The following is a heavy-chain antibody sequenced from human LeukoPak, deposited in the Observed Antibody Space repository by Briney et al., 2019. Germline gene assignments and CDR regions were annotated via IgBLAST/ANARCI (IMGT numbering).Heavy chain of an antibody. CDR2: ISTYNGNT. CDR1: GYTFTSYG. D-gene: IGHD3-10*01. Sequence: ASVKVSCKASGYTFTSYGISWVRQAPGQGLEWMGWISTYNGNTNYAQKLQGRVTMTTDTSTSTAYMELRSLRSDDTAVYYCARDKVVRGVTEFDPWGQGTLVTVSS. CDR3: ARDKVVRGVTEFDP. V-gene: IGHV1-18*01. J-gene: IGHJ5*02.